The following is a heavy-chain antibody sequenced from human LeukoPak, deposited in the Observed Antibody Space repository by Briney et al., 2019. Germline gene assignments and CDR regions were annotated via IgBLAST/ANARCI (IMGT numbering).Heavy chain of an antibody. CDR2: ISAYNGHT. CDR1: GYTFTSYA. D-gene: IGHD6-13*01. CDR3: ARDEAAARSDFIDY. Sequence: ASVKVSCKASGYTFTSYAIAWVRQAPGQGLEWMGWISAYNGHTNYAQKLQGRVTMTTDTSTTTAYMELRSLRSDDTAVYYCARDEAAARSDFIDYWGQGTLVTVSS. J-gene: IGHJ4*02. V-gene: IGHV1-18*01.